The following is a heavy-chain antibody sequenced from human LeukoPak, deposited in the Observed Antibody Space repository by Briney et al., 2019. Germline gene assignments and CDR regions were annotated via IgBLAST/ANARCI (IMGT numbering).Heavy chain of an antibody. CDR2: INHSGST. CDR1: GGSFSGYY. D-gene: IGHD1-26*01. J-gene: IGHJ4*02. Sequence: SETLSLTCAVYGGSFSGYYWSWIRQPPGKGLEWIGEINHSGSTNYNPSLKSRVTISVDTSKNQFSLKLSSVTAADTAVYYCATRIVGATKWDYFDYWGQGTLVTVSS. CDR3: ATRIVGATKWDYFDY. V-gene: IGHV4-34*01.